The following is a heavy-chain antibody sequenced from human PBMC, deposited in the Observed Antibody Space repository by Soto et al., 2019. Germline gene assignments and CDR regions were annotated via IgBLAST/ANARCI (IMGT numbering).Heavy chain of an antibody. CDR1: GGTFSSYT. D-gene: IGHD6-13*01. CDR3: ASSEIAAAGTAFDI. V-gene: IGHV1-69*02. Sequence: SVKLSSKASGGTFSSYTISWVRQAPGQGLEWMGRIIPILGIANYAQKFQGRVTITADKSTSTAYMELSSLRSEDTAVYYCASSEIAAAGTAFDIWGQGTMVTVSS. J-gene: IGHJ3*02. CDR2: IIPILGIA.